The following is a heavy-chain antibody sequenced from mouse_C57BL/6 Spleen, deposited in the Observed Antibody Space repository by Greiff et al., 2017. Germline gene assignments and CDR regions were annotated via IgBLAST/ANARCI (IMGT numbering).Heavy chain of an antibody. J-gene: IGHJ3*01. Sequence: QVQLQQPGAELVMPGASVKLSCKASGYTFTSYWMHWVKQRPGQGLEWIGEIDPSDSYTNYNQKFKGKSTLTVDKSSSTAYMQLSSLISEDSAVYYCARGGFDYDRAQGAWFAYWGQGTLVTVSA. CDR1: GYTFTSYW. V-gene: IGHV1-69*01. D-gene: IGHD2-4*01. CDR3: ARGGFDYDRAQGAWFAY. CDR2: IDPSDSYT.